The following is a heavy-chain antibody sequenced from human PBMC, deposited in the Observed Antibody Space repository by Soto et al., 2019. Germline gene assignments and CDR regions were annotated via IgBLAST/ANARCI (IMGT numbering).Heavy chain of an antibody. D-gene: IGHD5-18*01. Sequence: SETLSLTCAVYGGSFIGYYWSWIRQPPGKGLEWIGEINHSGSTNYNPSLKSRVTISVDMSKKQFYLKVSSVIAADTAVYYCARDRYGNYYHYGMDVWGQGTTVTVSS. CDR2: INHSGST. CDR3: ARDRYGNYYHYGMDV. CDR1: GGSFIGYY. V-gene: IGHV4-34*01. J-gene: IGHJ6*02.